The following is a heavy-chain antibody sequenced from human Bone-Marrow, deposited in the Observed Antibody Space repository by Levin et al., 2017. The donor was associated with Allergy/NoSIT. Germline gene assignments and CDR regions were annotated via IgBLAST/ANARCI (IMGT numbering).Heavy chain of an antibody. Sequence: GESLKISCAASGFTFSDYYMSWVRQAPGKGLEWVSYITGSSSFINYADSVKGRFTISRDNAKNSLYLQMNSLRPEDTAVYYCARKFSANWGLAFDYWGQGTLVTVSS. J-gene: IGHJ4*02. V-gene: IGHV3-11*03. CDR2: ITGSSSFI. CDR1: GFTFSDYY. CDR3: ARKFSANWGLAFDY. D-gene: IGHD7-27*01.